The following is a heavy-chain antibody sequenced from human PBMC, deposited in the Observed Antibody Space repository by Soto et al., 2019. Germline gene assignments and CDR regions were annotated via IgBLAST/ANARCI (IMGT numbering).Heavy chain of an antibody. CDR2: ISYDGSNQ. J-gene: IGHJ4*02. Sequence: VWSLRLSCAASGFTFNIYGMHWVRQAPDKGLEWVALISYDGSNQYYADSVKGRFTISRDNSKNTQYLQMNSLRADDTAVYYCAKDQASGQGSFDACGQGNLGTVSS. CDR3: AKDQASGQGSFDA. CDR1: GFTFNIYG. V-gene: IGHV3-30*18.